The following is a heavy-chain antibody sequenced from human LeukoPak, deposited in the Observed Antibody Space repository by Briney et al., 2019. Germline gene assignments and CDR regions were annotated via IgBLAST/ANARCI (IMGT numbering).Heavy chain of an antibody. CDR3: ARGELSPGD. J-gene: IGHJ4*02. V-gene: IGHV4-4*07. CDR2: IYTSGST. CDR1: VRSISSYY. D-gene: IGHD3-16*02. Sequence: KPSDTLSLTCTVWVRSISSYYWRWIRQPAGGGLEWIGRIYTSGSTNYNPSLKSRVTMSVDTSKNQFSLKLSSVTAADTAVYYCARGELSPGDWGQGTLVTVSS.